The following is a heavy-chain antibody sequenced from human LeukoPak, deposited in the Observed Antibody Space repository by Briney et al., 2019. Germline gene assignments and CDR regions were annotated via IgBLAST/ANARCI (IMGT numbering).Heavy chain of an antibody. D-gene: IGHD2-15*01. V-gene: IGHV4-39*01. CDR2: IYYSGGT. J-gene: IGHJ4*02. Sequence: PSETLSLACTVSGGSISSSSYSWGWIRQPPGKGLEWIGSIYYSGGTYYNPSLKSRVTISVDTSKNQFSLKLSSVTAADTAVYYCARQLCSGGSCSPDYWGQGTLVTVSS. CDR1: GGSISSSSYS. CDR3: ARQLCSGGSCSPDY.